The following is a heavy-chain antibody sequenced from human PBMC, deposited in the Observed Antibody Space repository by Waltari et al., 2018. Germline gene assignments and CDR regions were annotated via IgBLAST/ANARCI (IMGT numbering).Heavy chain of an antibody. CDR2: IYYSGST. CDR1: GGSISSSSYY. Sequence: QLQLQESGPGLVKPSETLSLTCTVSGGSISSSSYYWGWIRQPPGKGLEWIGSIYYSGSTYYNPSLKSRVTISVDTSKNQFSLKLSSVTAADTAVYYCATDYSNYDWFDPWGQGTLVTVSS. V-gene: IGHV4-39*01. J-gene: IGHJ5*02. D-gene: IGHD4-4*01. CDR3: ATDYSNYDWFDP.